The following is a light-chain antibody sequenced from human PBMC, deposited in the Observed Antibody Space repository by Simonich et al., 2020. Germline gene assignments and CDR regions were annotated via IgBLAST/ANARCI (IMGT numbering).Light chain of an antibody. CDR1: QSVLYSSNNTNY. CDR2: WAS. V-gene: IGKV4-1*01. Sequence: DIVMTQSPDSLAVSLCERATINCKSSQSVLYSSNNTNYLAWYQQKPGQPPKLLIYWASTRESGVPARFSGSGSGTDFTLTISSLQAEDVAVYYCQQYYSTPYTFGQGTKLEIK. CDR3: QQYYSTPYT. J-gene: IGKJ2*01.